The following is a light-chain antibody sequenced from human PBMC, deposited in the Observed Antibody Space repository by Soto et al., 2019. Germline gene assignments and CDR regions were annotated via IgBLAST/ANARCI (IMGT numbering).Light chain of an antibody. V-gene: IGKV3-11*01. J-gene: IGKJ4*01. CDR2: DAS. CDR3: QQRSNWPLS. CDR1: QSVKSY. Sequence: EIVLTQSPATLSLSPGEGATLSCRASQSVKSYLAWYQQKPGQAPRLLIYDASNRATGIPARFSGSGSGTDFTLTISSLEPEDFALYYCQQRSNWPLSFGGGTKVEIK.